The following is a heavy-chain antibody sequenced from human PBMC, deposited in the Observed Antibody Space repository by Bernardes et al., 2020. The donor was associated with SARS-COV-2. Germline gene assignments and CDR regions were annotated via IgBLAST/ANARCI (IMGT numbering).Heavy chain of an antibody. CDR1: GGSFSGYY. D-gene: IGHD2-15*01. Sequence: SETLSLTCAVYGGSFSGYYWTWIRQPPGKGLEWIGEINHSGSTNYNPSLKNRVTISTDTSKNQFSLKLSSVNAADTAVYYCARVYGYCSGGSCYSGAFDIWGQGTMITGSS. CDR2: INHSGST. J-gene: IGHJ3*02. CDR3: ARVYGYCSGGSCYSGAFDI. V-gene: IGHV4-34*01.